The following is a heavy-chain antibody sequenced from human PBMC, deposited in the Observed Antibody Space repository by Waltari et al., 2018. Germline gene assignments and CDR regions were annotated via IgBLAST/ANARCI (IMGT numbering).Heavy chain of an antibody. CDR1: GGSFSGYY. CDR3: ARDSY. Sequence: QVQLQQWGEGLLKPSETLSLTCAGYGGSFSGYYWSWIRQPPGKGLEWIGEINHSGSTNYNPSLKSRVTISVDTSKNQFSLKLSSVTAADTAVYYCARDSYWGQGTLVTVSS. J-gene: IGHJ4*02. V-gene: IGHV4-34*01. CDR2: INHSGST.